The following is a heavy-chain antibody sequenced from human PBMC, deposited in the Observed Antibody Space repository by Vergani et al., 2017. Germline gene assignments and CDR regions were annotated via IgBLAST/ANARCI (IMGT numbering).Heavy chain of an antibody. CDR1: GGTFSSYA. V-gene: IGHV1-69*06. J-gene: IGHJ6*02. Sequence: QVQLVQSGTEVKKPGSSVKVSCKASGGTFSSYAISWVRQAPGQGLEWMGGIIPIFGTANYAQKFQGRVTITADKSTSTAYMELSSLRSEDTAVYYCARDQYKMSSSCNYCYGMDVWGQGTTVTVSS. CDR2: IIPIFGTA. CDR3: ARDQYKMSSSCNYCYGMDV. D-gene: IGHD6-13*01.